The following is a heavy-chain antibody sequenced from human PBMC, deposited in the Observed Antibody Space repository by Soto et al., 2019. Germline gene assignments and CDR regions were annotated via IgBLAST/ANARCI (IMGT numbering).Heavy chain of an antibody. V-gene: IGHV3-30*18. CDR3: AKSSWPKYYYFDY. CDR2: ISYDGSNK. J-gene: IGHJ4*02. Sequence: QPGGSLRLSCAASGFTFSSYGMHWVRQAPGKGLEWVAVISYDGSNKYYADSVKGRFTISRDNSKNTLYLQMNSLRAEDTAVYYCAKSSWPKYYYFDYWGQGTLVTVSS. CDR1: GFTFSSYG. D-gene: IGHD6-13*01.